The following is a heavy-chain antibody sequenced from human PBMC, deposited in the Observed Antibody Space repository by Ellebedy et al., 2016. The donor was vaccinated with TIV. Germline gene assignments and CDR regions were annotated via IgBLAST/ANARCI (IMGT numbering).Heavy chain of an antibody. Sequence: ASVKVSCKASGGTFGNHPLSWVRQAPGQGLEWVGRIIPMFGVTDTEQMLQDRLTITADESTSTAHMELSSLRPEDTAVYYCARDAHYYVQYFHHWGQGTLVTVSS. CDR3: ARDAHYYVQYFHH. J-gene: IGHJ1*01. CDR1: GGTFGNHP. V-gene: IGHV1-69*13. CDR2: IIPMFGVT. D-gene: IGHD3-10*02.